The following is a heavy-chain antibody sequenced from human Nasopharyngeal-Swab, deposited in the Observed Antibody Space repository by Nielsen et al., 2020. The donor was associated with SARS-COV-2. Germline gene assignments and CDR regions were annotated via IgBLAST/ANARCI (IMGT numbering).Heavy chain of an antibody. CDR3: AREQGFDP. CDR1: GFTFSSYS. Sequence: GGSLRLSCAASGFTFSSYSMNWVRQAPGKGLEWVAVISYDGSNKYYADSVKGRFTISRDNSKNTLYLQMNSLRAEDTAVYYCAREQGFDPWGQGTLVTVSS. CDR2: ISYDGSNK. J-gene: IGHJ5*02. V-gene: IGHV3-30*03.